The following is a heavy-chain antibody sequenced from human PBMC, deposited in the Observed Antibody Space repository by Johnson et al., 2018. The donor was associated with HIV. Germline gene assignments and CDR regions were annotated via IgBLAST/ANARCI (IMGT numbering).Heavy chain of an antibody. CDR3: ARRGYSSSGGAFDI. CDR2: IRYDGSNK. J-gene: IGHJ3*02. D-gene: IGHD6-6*01. Sequence: VQLVESGGGVVQPGGSLRLSCAASGFTFSSYGMHWVRQAPGKGLEWVAFIRYDGSNKYYADSVKGRFTISRDNSKNTLYLQMNSLRAEDTAVYYCARRGYSSSGGAFDIWGQGTMVTVSS. V-gene: IGHV3-30*02. CDR1: GFTFSSYG.